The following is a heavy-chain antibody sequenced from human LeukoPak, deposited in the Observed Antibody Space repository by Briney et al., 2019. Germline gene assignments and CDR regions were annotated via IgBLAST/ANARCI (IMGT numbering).Heavy chain of an antibody. Sequence: SETLSLTCTLSGDSISSSGYCWGWIRQPPGKGLECVGVICYTGNTYYNPSLKSRVTISVDTSKNQFSLRLSSVTAAGTAVYYCARHKSGIDWFDPWGQGTLVTVSS. CDR1: GDSISSSGYC. V-gene: IGHV4-39*01. D-gene: IGHD1-14*01. CDR2: ICYTGNT. CDR3: ARHKSGIDWFDP. J-gene: IGHJ5*02.